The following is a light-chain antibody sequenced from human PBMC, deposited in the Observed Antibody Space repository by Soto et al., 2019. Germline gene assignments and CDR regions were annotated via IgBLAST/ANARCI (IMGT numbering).Light chain of an antibody. V-gene: IGKV3-15*01. Sequence: EIVMTQSPATLSVSPGERATLSCRASQSVSSNLAWYQQKPRQAPRLLISGASTRAAGISDRFRGSGSGTAFTLTISSLRSEDSAINYCQQHLEWPPMTFGQGTKVEI. CDR2: GAS. CDR3: QQHLEWPPMT. CDR1: QSVSSN. J-gene: IGKJ1*01.